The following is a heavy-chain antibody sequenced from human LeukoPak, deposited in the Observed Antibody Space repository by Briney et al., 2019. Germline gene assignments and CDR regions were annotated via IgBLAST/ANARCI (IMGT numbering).Heavy chain of an antibody. J-gene: IGHJ3*02. CDR2: IYQHRST. Sequence: PSEKLSLTCAGSGCTISSGGYSWSWIRQPPGKGLEWIGYIYQHRSTYYNPSLKSRVTISVDRSKNQFSLKLSSVTAADTAVYYCARAYYDILTGYHFDIWGQGTMVTVSS. D-gene: IGHD3-9*01. V-gene: IGHV4-30-2*01. CDR1: GCTISSGGYS. CDR3: ARAYYDILTGYHFDI.